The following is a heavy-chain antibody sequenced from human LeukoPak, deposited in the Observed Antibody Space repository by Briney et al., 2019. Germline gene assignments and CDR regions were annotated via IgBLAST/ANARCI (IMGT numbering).Heavy chain of an antibody. V-gene: IGHV3-15*01. J-gene: IGHJ4*02. Sequence: PGGSLRLSCAASGFTFNDAWMSWVRQAPGKGLECIGLIKTKATGGTIDYAAPVKGRFTISRDDSRNTLYLQMSGLRTEDTAMYYCTAGLGRTHTDYWGQGTLVTVSS. D-gene: IGHD3/OR15-3a*01. CDR3: TAGLGRTHTDY. CDR2: IKTKATGGTI. CDR1: GFTFNDAW.